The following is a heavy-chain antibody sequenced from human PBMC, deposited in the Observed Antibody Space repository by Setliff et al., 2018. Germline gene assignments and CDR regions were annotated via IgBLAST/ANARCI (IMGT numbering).Heavy chain of an antibody. D-gene: IGHD2-15*01. Sequence: SETLSLTCTVSGGSVSNSGFFWGWLRQAPGKGLEWIGNIYDSGSSNYNASLKSRLIITRDTSKNQTSLKLTSVTAADTAVYYCGRGFSRIEGWGNWFDPWGQGILVTV. J-gene: IGHJ5*02. V-gene: IGHV4-39*01. CDR2: IYDSGSS. CDR1: GGSVSNSGFF. CDR3: GRGFSRIEGWGNWFDP.